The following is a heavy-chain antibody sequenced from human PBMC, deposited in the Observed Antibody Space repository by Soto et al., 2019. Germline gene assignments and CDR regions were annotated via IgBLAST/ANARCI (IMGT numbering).Heavy chain of an antibody. Sequence: ASVKVSCKASGYTFTGYYMHWVRQAPGQGLEWMGWINPNSGGTNYAQKFQGWVTMTRDTSISTAYMELSRLRSDDTAVYYCARAEYSSSWGSYYFDYWGQGTLVTVS. CDR3: ARAEYSSSWGSYYFDY. J-gene: IGHJ4*02. CDR1: GYTFTGYY. D-gene: IGHD6-13*01. CDR2: INPNSGGT. V-gene: IGHV1-2*04.